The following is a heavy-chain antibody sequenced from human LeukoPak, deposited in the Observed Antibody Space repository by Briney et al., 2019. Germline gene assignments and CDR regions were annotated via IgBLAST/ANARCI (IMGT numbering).Heavy chain of an antibody. Sequence: SETLSLTCTVSGGSISSYYWSWIRQPPGKGLEWIGYIYYSGSTNYNPSLKSRVTISVDTSKNQFSQKLSSVTAADTAVYYCARHKQQLAAYDYWGQGTLVTVSS. CDR3: ARHKQQLAAYDY. CDR1: GGSISSYY. CDR2: IYYSGST. V-gene: IGHV4-59*08. J-gene: IGHJ4*02. D-gene: IGHD6-6*01.